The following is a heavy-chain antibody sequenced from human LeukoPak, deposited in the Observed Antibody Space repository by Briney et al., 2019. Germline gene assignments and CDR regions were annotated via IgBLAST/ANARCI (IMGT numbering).Heavy chain of an antibody. V-gene: IGHV4-39*07. CDR2: IYYSGST. CDR3: ARGSVAVNFDY. D-gene: IGHD6-19*01. CDR1: GGSISSSIYY. J-gene: IGHJ4*02. Sequence: SETLSLTCTVSGGSISSSIYYWGWIRQPPGKGLEWIGSIYYSGSTYYNPSLKSRVTISVDTSKNQFSLKLSSVTAADTAVYYCARGSVAVNFDYWGQGTLVTVSS.